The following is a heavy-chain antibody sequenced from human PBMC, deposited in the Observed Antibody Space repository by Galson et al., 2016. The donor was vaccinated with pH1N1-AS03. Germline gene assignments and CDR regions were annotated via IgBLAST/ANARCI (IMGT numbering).Heavy chain of an antibody. Sequence: SLRLSCAAPGFSFSSFGMHWVRQAPGKGLEWVAVIWYDGSNKYYADSVKGRFTISRDNTKNTLYLQMNSLRVEDTAVYFCARGRGYGQYYFDYWGQGTLVTVSX. CDR2: IWYDGSNK. V-gene: IGHV3-33*01. D-gene: IGHD3-10*01. J-gene: IGHJ4*02. CDR1: GFSFSSFG. CDR3: ARGRGYGQYYFDY.